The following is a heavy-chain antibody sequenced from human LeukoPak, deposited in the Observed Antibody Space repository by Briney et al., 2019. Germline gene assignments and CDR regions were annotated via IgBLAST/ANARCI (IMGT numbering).Heavy chain of an antibody. Sequence: GGSLRLSCAASGFTFSNAWMSWVRQAPGEGLEWVGRIKSKTDGGTADYAAPVKGRFTISRDDSKSTLYLQMNSLKTEDTAVYYCTTEWELLLEVGYWGQGTLVTVSS. CDR3: TTEWELLLEVGY. V-gene: IGHV3-15*01. J-gene: IGHJ4*02. D-gene: IGHD1-26*01. CDR1: GFTFSNAW. CDR2: IKSKTDGGTA.